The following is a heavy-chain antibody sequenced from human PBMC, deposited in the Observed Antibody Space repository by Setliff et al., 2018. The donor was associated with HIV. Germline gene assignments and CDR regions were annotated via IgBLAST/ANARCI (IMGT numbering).Heavy chain of an antibody. D-gene: IGHD2-15*01. Sequence: GASLKISCAVSGFTFSGYWMTWVRQAPGKGLEWVASINPGGSEKWYVDSVKGRFTVSGDKTKNSLYLQMNSLRAEDTAVYYCERGGGYWGQGTMGTVSS. V-gene: IGHV3-7*04. CDR1: GFTFSGYW. J-gene: IGHJ4*02. CDR2: INPGGSEK. CDR3: ERGGGY.